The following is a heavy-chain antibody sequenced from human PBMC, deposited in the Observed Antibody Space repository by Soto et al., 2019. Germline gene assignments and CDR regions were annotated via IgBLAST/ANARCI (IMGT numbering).Heavy chain of an antibody. V-gene: IGHV3-23*01. CDR1: GFTFSSYA. Sequence: GGSLRLSCAASGFTFSSYAMSWVRQAPGTGLEWVSAISGSGGSTYYADSVKGRFTISRDNSKNTLYLQMNSLRAEDTAVYYCAKGGLNYYDSSGYPYAFDIWGQGTMVTVSS. J-gene: IGHJ3*02. D-gene: IGHD3-22*01. CDR2: ISGSGGST. CDR3: AKGGLNYYDSSGYPYAFDI.